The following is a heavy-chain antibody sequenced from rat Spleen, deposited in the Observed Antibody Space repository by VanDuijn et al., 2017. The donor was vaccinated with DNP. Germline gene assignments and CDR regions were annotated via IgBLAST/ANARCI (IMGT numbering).Heavy chain of an antibody. CDR1: GFTFNYYW. CDR3: ARDAGGPFDY. J-gene: IGHJ2*01. D-gene: IGHD1-4*01. CDR2: ITSGAGST. Sequence: EVQLMESGGDLVQPGRSLKLSCVASGFTFNYYWMTWVRQVPGKGLEWIASITSGAGSTSYPDSVKGRFTVSRDNAKNTLHLQMNSLRSEDTATYYCARDAGGPFDYWGQGVMVTVSS. V-gene: IGHV5-31*01.